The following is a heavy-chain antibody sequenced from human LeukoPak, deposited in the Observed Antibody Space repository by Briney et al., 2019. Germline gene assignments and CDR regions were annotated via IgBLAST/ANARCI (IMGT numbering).Heavy chain of an antibody. D-gene: IGHD2-2*01. CDR2: INPNSGGT. J-gene: IGHJ3*02. CDR3: ARERRDCSSTSCNAFDI. CDR1: GYTFTSYG. Sequence: GASVKVSCKASGYTFTSYGISWVRQAPGQGLEWMGWINPNSGGTNYAQKFQGRVTMTRDTSISTAYMELSRLRSDDTAVYYCARERRDCSSTSCNAFDIWGQGTMVTVSS. V-gene: IGHV1-2*02.